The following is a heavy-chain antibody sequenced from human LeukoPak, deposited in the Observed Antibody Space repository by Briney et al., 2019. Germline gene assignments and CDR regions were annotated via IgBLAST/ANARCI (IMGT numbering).Heavy chain of an antibody. V-gene: IGHV4-30-4*01. D-gene: IGHD3-10*01. J-gene: IGHJ3*02. Sequence: SETLSLTCTVSGGSISSGDYYWSWIRQPPGKGLEWIGYIYYSGSTYYNPSLKSRVTISVDTSKNQFSLKLSSVTAADTAVYYCARDRIVITMVRGVPTVDAFDIWGQGTMVTVSS. CDR3: ARDRIVITMVRGVPTVDAFDI. CDR2: IYYSGST. CDR1: GGSISSGDYY.